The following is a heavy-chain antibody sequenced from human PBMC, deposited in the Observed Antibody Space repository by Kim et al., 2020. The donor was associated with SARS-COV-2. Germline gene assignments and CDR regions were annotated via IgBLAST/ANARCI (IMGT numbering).Heavy chain of an antibody. CDR2: IKSKTDGGTT. Sequence: GGSLRLSCAASGFTFSNAWMSWVRQAPGKGLEWVGRIKSKTDGGTTDYAAPVKGRFTISRDDSKNTLYLQMNSLKTEDTAVYYCTSEILRYYPGEWVDAFDIWGHGTMVTVSS. J-gene: IGHJ3*02. CDR1: GFTFSNAW. D-gene: IGHD3-9*01. CDR3: TSEILRYYPGEWVDAFDI. V-gene: IGHV3-15*01.